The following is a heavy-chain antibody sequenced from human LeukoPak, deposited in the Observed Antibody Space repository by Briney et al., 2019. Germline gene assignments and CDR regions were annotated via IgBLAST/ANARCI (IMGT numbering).Heavy chain of an antibody. CDR2: FYYCGST. D-gene: IGHD1-26*01. J-gene: IGHJ5*02. Sequence: PPETLSLTCTVSGGSTSIGGYYWSWPRQHPGRGLEWFGYFYYCGSTYYNPSLKSRVTISVDTSKNQFSLKLSSVTAADTAVYYCARDCRIEQRRFDPWGQGTLVTVSS. CDR3: ARDCRIEQRRFDP. V-gene: IGHV4-31*03. CDR1: GGSTSIGGYY.